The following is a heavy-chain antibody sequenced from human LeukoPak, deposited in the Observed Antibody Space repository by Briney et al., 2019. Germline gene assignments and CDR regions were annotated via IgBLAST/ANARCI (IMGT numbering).Heavy chain of an antibody. Sequence: GGTLRLSCAASDFTFSSCSMHWVRQAPGKGLEWVALISYDGNDKYYADSVKGRFTISRDNAKNTLNLQMNSLRAEDTAVYYCARDLGQYYDTSDNWFDPWGQGTLVTVSS. CDR3: ARDLGQYYDTSDNWFDP. D-gene: IGHD3-22*01. CDR1: DFTFSSCS. V-gene: IGHV3-30*03. J-gene: IGHJ5*02. CDR2: ISYDGNDK.